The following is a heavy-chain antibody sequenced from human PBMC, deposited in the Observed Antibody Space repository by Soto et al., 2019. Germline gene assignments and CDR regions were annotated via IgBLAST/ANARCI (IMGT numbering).Heavy chain of an antibody. CDR1: GFSFTTYG. CDR3: AKDRGGGAVVPDY. CDR2: IWYDGSNK. V-gene: IGHV3-33*06. D-gene: IGHD2-21*01. J-gene: IGHJ4*02. Sequence: QVQLVESGGGVVQPGRSLRLSCAASGFSFTTYGMHWVRQAPGEGLEWVAVIWYDGSNKYYADSVKGRFTISRDTSKNTVSLQMNSLGAEDTAVYYCAKDRGGGAVVPDYWGQGTLVTVSS.